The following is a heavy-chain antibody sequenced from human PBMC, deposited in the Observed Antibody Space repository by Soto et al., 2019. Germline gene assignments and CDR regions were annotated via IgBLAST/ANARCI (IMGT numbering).Heavy chain of an antibody. V-gene: IGHV1-18*04. CDR1: GYTFTSYG. Sequence: QVQLVQSGAEVKKPGASVKVSCKASGYTFTSYGISWVRQAPGQGLEWMGWISAYNGNTNYAQKLQGRVTMTTDTSTSTAYMELRSLRSDDTAVYYCARPGYCSGGSCYNIMNYYYYGMDVWGQGTTVTVSS. D-gene: IGHD2-15*01. CDR2: ISAYNGNT. J-gene: IGHJ6*02. CDR3: ARPGYCSGGSCYNIMNYYYYGMDV.